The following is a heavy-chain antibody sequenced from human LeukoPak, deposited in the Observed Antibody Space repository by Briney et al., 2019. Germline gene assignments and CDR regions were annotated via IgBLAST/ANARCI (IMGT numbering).Heavy chain of an antibody. CDR1: GGTFSSYA. D-gene: IGHD6-19*01. CDR3: ARVEEVAGYYYYYYMDV. Sequence: ASVKVSCKASGGTFSSYAISWVRQAPGQGLEWMGGIIPIFGTANYAQKFQGRVTITADESTSTAYMELSSVRSEDTAVYYCARVEEVAGYYYYYYMDVWGKGTTVTVSS. V-gene: IGHV1-69*13. J-gene: IGHJ6*03. CDR2: IIPIFGTA.